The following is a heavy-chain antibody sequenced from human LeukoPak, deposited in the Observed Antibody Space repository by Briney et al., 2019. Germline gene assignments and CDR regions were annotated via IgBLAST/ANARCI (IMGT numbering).Heavy chain of an antibody. CDR2: TNPNSGGT. CDR3: ARDPWSDNWFDP. J-gene: IGHJ5*02. CDR1: GYTFTGYY. V-gene: IGHV1-2*02. Sequence: ASVKVSCKASGYTFTGYYMHWVRQAPGQGLEWMGWTNPNSGGTNYAQKFQGRVTMTRDTSISTACMELSRLRSDDTAVYYCARDPWSDNWFDPWGQGTLVTVSS.